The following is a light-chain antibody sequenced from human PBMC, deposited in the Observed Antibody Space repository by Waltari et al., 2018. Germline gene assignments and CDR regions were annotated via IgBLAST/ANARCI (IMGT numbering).Light chain of an antibody. Sequence: DMQMTQSPSSLAASVGDRVTITCRASQNIRSYLNGDQQRPGKAPKLLIYGASNLQSWVPSRFSGSGSVTDFTLTISGLQPEDFATYYCQQGYISLTFGGGTKVEMK. CDR2: GAS. J-gene: IGKJ4*01. CDR3: QQGYISLT. CDR1: QNIRSY. V-gene: IGKV1-39*01.